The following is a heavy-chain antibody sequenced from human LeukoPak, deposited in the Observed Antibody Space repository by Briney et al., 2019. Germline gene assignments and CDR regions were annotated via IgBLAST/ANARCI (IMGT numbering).Heavy chain of an antibody. J-gene: IGHJ3*02. CDR1: GFTVSSNY. D-gene: IGHD3-10*01. Sequence: PGGSLRLSCAASGFTVSSNYMSWVRQAPGKGLEWVSVIYSGGSTYYADSVKGRFTISRDNSKNTLHLQMNSLRAEDTAVYYCAKGGHGAAFDIWGQGTMVTVSS. CDR3: AKGGHGAAFDI. V-gene: IGHV3-53*01. CDR2: IYSGGST.